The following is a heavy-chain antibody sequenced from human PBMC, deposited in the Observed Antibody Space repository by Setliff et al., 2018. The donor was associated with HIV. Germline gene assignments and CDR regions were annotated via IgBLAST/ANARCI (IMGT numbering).Heavy chain of an antibody. CDR3: ARDWRAYGVLGS. Sequence: PSETLSLTCAVSGGSISSSNWWSWVRQPPGKGLEWIGEIYHNGNTNYSPSLKNRVTMSVDNSKNQFSLMVRSVTAADTAAYYCARDWRAYGVLGSWGQGMLVTVSS. CDR1: GGSISSSNW. CDR2: IYHNGNT. V-gene: IGHV4-4*02. D-gene: IGHD4-17*01. J-gene: IGHJ4*02.